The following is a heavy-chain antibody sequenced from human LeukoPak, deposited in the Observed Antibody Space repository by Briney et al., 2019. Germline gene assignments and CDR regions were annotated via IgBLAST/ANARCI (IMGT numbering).Heavy chain of an antibody. CDR3: ARALAYCSGGSCTRGYNWFDP. J-gene: IGHJ5*02. V-gene: IGHV4-39*01. CDR2: IYYGGST. Sequence: SETLSLTCIVSGGSISSSDYYWGWIRQPPGKGLEWIGSIYYGGSTYYNPSLKSRVTISVGTSMNQFSLKLSFVTTADTAVYYRARALAYCSGGSCTRGYNWFDPWGQGTLVTVPS. D-gene: IGHD2-15*01. CDR1: GGSISSSDYY.